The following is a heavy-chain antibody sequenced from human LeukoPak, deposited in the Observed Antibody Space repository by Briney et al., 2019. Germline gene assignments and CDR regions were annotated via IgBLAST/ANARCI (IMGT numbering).Heavy chain of an antibody. V-gene: IGHV3-30*02. CDR3: AKGLLFYFGY. Sequence: PGGSLRLSCAASGFTFSSYGMHWVRQAPGKGLEWVAFIRYDGTNEYYADSVKGRFTFSRDNSKNTLYLQMNSLRPEDTAVYYCAKGLLFYFGYWGQGTLVTVSS. D-gene: IGHD3-10*01. J-gene: IGHJ4*02. CDR1: GFTFSSYG. CDR2: IRYDGTNE.